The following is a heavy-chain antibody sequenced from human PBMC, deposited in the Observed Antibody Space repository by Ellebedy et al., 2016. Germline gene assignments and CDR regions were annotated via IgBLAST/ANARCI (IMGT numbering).Heavy chain of an antibody. D-gene: IGHD1-26*01. Sequence: GESLKISXADSGFTFSRYWMSWVRQSPGKGLEWVANIKEDGGEEYYVDSLKGRFTISRDDSKNTLHLQLNSLRVEDTAVYYCARASKWDAFDVWGRGTMVTVSS. CDR1: GFTFSRYW. CDR3: ARASKWDAFDV. J-gene: IGHJ3*01. CDR2: IKEDGGEE. V-gene: IGHV3-7*03.